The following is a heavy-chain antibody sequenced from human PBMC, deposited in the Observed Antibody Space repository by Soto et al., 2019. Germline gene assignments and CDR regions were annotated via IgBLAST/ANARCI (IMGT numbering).Heavy chain of an antibody. CDR1: GGTFSSYA. J-gene: IGHJ4*02. V-gene: IGHV1-69*13. CDR3: ARDGYSGYVKLYFDY. D-gene: IGHD5-12*01. Sequence: SVKVSCKASGGTFSSYAISWVRQAPGQGLEWMGGIIPIFGTANYAQKFQGRVTITADESTSTAYMELSGLRSEDTAVYYCARDGYSGYVKLYFDYWGQGTLVTVSS. CDR2: IIPIFGTA.